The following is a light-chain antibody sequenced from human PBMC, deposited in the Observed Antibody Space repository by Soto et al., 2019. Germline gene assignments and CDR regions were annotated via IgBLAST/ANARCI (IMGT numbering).Light chain of an antibody. CDR2: GAS. CDR1: QSVSSN. V-gene: IGKV3-15*01. CDR3: KQSNNWPPLT. J-gene: IGKJ4*01. Sequence: EIVMTQYPATLSVSPGERATLSCMARQSVSSNLAWYQQKPGQAPRLLIYGASTRATGIPARFSGSGSGTEFTLTISSLQSEDFAVYYCKQSNNWPPLTFGGGTKVEIK.